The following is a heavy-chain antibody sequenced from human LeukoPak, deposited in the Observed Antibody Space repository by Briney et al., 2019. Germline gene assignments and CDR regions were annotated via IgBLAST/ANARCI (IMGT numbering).Heavy chain of an antibody. CDR1: GYSISSGYY. CDR3: AILRGDYVGGGYYYMAV. D-gene: IGHD4-17*01. J-gene: IGHJ6*03. Sequence: PSETLSLTCAVSGYSISSGYYCGWIRQPPGKGLEWIGSIYHSGSTYYNPSLKSRVTISVDTSKNQFSLKLSSVTATGLAVYYCAILRGDYVGGGYYYMAVASKGTTVTVSS. V-gene: IGHV4-38-2*01. CDR2: IYHSGST.